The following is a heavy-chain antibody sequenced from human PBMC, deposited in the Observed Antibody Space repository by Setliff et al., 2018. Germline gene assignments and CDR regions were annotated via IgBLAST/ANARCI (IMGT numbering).Heavy chain of an antibody. CDR3: AKGYCSSTSCYSNYYGMDV. D-gene: IGHD2-2*01. CDR2: ISWNSGSI. J-gene: IGHJ6*02. V-gene: IGHV3-9*01. Sequence: GGSLRLSCAASGFTFDDYAMHWVRQAPGKGLEWVSGISWNSGSIGYADSVKGRFTISRDNAKNSLYLQMNSLRAEDTALYYCAKGYCSSTSCYSNYYGMDVWGQGTTVTVSS. CDR1: GFTFDDYA.